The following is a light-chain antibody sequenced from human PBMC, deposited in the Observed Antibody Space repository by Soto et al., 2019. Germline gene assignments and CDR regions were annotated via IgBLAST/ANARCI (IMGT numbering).Light chain of an antibody. CDR3: QQYGSSPPIT. CDR2: GAS. CDR1: QSVTDNY. Sequence: EIVLTQSPATLSLSPGDRATLSCRASQSVTDNYLAWYQQKPGQAPRLVXSGASSRTSGIPDRFSASGSGTDFTLTISRLEPEDFAVYYCQQYGSSPPITFGQGTRLEIK. V-gene: IGKV3-20*01. J-gene: IGKJ5*01.